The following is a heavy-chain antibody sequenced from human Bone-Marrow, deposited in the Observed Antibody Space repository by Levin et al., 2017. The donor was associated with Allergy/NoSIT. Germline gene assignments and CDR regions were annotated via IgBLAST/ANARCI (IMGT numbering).Heavy chain of an antibody. V-gene: IGHV1-18*01. J-gene: IGHJ4*02. CDR1: GYTFTSYG. CDR2: ISAYNGNT. CDR3: ARDLKKGGVVAAGYDY. Sequence: GESLKISCKASGYTFTSYGISWVRQAPGQGLEWMGWISAYNGNTNYAQKLQGRVTMTTDTSTSTAYMELRSLRSDDTAVYYCARDLKKGGVVAAGYDYWGQGTLVTVSS. D-gene: IGHD2-15*01.